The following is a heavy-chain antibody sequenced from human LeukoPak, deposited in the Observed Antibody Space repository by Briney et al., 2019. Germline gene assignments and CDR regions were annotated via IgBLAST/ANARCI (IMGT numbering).Heavy chain of an antibody. V-gene: IGHV3-48*01. CDR3: ARDLRSSGWYYFDY. D-gene: IGHD6-19*01. Sequence: GGSLRLSCAASGFTFSTYSMNWVRQAPGKGLEWVSYISSSSTVFYADSVKGRFTISRDNAKNSLYLQMNSLPADDTAVYYFARDLRSSGWYYFDYWGQGTLVTVSS. CDR2: ISSSSTV. J-gene: IGHJ4*02. CDR1: GFTFSTYS.